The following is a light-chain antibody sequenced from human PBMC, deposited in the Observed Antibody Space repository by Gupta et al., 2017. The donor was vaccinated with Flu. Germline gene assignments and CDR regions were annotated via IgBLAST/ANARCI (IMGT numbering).Light chain of an antibody. J-gene: IGLJ3*02. CDR2: END. V-gene: IGLV6-57*01. CDR3: QYFDFGYWV. Sequence: TVTISCTRSRGSIANNYVHWYQQRPGSSPINVIYENDQSPSGVPDRFSGSIDFSSNAASLTISGLRAEDEGEYYCQYFDFGYWVFGGGTRLTVL. CDR1: RGSIANNY.